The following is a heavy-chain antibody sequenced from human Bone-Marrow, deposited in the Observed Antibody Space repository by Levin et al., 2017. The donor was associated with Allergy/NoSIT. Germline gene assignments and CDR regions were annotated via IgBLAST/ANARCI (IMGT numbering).Heavy chain of an antibody. CDR3: AKVESYYDSSGPTSGLWY. D-gene: IGHD3-22*01. V-gene: IGHV3-23*01. CDR2: ISGSGGST. Sequence: PGGSLRLSCAASGFTFSSYAMSWVRQAPGKGLEWVSAISGSGGSTYYADSVKGRFTISRDNSKNTLYLQMNSLRAEDTAVYYCAKVESYYDSSGPTSGLWYWGQGTLVTVSS. CDR1: GFTFSSYA. J-gene: IGHJ4*02.